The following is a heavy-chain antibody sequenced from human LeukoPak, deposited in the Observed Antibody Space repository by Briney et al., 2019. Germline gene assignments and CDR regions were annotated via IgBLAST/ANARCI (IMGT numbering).Heavy chain of an antibody. Sequence: GGSLRLSCAASGFTVSSNYMSWVRQAPGKGLEWVSVIYSGGSTYYADSVKGRFTISRDNSKNTLYLQMNSLRAEDTAVYYCARPLLGYCSGGSCYDYRGQGTLVTVSS. CDR3: ARPLLGYCSGGSCYDY. CDR2: IYSGGST. J-gene: IGHJ4*02. CDR1: GFTVSSNY. D-gene: IGHD2-15*01. V-gene: IGHV3-53*01.